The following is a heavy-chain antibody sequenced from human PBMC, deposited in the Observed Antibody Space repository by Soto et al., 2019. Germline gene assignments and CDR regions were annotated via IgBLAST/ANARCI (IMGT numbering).Heavy chain of an antibody. J-gene: IGHJ5*02. D-gene: IGHD2-2*01. V-gene: IGHV1-2*02. CDR2: INPNSGGT. Sequence: ASVKVSCKASGYTFTGYYMHWVQQAPGQGLEWMGWINPNSGGTNYAQKFQGRVTMTRDTSISTAYMELSRLRSDDTAVYYCARGMGVDCSSTSCNHPRSWFDPWGQGTLVTVSS. CDR3: ARGMGVDCSSTSCNHPRSWFDP. CDR1: GYTFTGYY.